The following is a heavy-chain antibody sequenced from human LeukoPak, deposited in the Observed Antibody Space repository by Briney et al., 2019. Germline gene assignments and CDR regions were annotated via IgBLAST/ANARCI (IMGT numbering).Heavy chain of an antibody. D-gene: IGHD3-16*01. CDR3: ARHDDPFSPLDY. CDR1: GGSFSGYY. V-gene: IGHV4-34*01. CDR2: MNHNGIT. Sequence: SETLSLTCAVYGGSFSGYYWSWIRQPPGKGLEWIGEMNHNGITNYNPSLKSRVAISIDTSKNQFSPKLSSVTAADTAVYYCARHDDPFSPLDYWGQGTLVTVSS. J-gene: IGHJ4*02.